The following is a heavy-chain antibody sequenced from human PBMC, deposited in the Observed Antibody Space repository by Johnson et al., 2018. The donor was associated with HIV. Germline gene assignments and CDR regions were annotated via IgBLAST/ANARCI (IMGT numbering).Heavy chain of an antibody. J-gene: IGHJ3*02. CDR1: GFTFSSYD. Sequence: VQLVESGGGLVQPGGSLRLSCAASGFTFSSYDMHWVRQATGKGLEWVSEIDSVGDTYYPPSVKGRFTISRDNSKNTLYLQMNSLRAEDTAVYYCARSGVLLWFGEKDDAFDIWGQGTMVTVSS. D-gene: IGHD3-10*01. V-gene: IGHV3-13*01. CDR3: ARSGVLLWFGEKDDAFDI. CDR2: IDSVGDT.